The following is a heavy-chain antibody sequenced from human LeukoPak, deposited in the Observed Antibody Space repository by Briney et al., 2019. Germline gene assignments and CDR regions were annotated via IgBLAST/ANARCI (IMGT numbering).Heavy chain of an antibody. CDR1: GYTFTAYY. J-gene: IGHJ4*02. CDR2: INPNSGAT. V-gene: IGHV1-2*02. D-gene: IGHD3-22*01. Sequence: ASVKVSCKASGYTFTAYYVHWVRQAPGQGLEWMGWINPNSGATKYAQKFQGRVTMTRDTSITAVYMELSSLRSDDTAVYFCPKDFYYDSRGYFSSIDFWGQGSLVTVSS. CDR3: PKDFYYDSRGYFSSIDF.